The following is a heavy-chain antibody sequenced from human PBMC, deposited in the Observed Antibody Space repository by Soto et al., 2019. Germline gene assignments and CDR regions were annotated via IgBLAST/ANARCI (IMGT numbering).Heavy chain of an antibody. D-gene: IGHD2-8*02. J-gene: IGHJ5*02. V-gene: IGHV3-23*01. CDR1: GFTFSDYA. Sequence: EVQLLESGGGLVQPGGSLRLSCAASGFTFSDYAISWVRLAPGRGLEWVSAISDSADNIYYADSVKGRFTISRDNSKNTLDLQMNILRADDTAVYYCVREVGIDVKKYCDPWGQGTQVTVSS. CDR3: VREVGIDVKKYCDP. CDR2: ISDSADNI.